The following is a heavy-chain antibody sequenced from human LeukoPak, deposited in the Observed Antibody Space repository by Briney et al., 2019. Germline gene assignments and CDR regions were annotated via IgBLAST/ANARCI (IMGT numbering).Heavy chain of an antibody. CDR3: ARDPLWPELGHFDY. J-gene: IGHJ4*02. CDR1: GFTFSSYS. Sequence: GGSLRLSCAAPGFTFSSYSMNWVRQAPGKGLEWVSSISSSSSYIYYADSVKGRFTISRDNAKNSLYLQMNSLRAEDTAVYYCARDPLWPELGHFDYWGQGTLVTVSS. V-gene: IGHV3-21*01. CDR2: ISSSSSYI. D-gene: IGHD7-27*01.